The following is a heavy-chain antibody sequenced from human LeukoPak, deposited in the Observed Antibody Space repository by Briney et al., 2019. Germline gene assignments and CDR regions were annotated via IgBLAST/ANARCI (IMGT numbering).Heavy chain of an antibody. J-gene: IGHJ4*02. Sequence: SETLSLTCTVSGDSLTSSSYYWGWVRQPPGKWLEWVRSISYSGSTNYNPSLKSRISISQDASMNQFFLKMKSITAADTAVYFCARITTAGDSVVAYYFDRWGQGTLVTVSS. CDR1: GDSLTSSSYY. CDR3: ARITTAGDSVVAYYFDR. CDR2: ISYSGST. D-gene: IGHD4-17*01. V-gene: IGHV4-39*07.